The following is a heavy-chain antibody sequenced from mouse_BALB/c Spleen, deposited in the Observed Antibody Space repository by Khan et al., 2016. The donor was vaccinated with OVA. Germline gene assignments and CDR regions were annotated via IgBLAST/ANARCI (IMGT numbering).Heavy chain of an antibody. CDR1: GFSLSRYN. V-gene: IGHV2-6-4*01. J-gene: IGHJ4*01. CDR3: ARAYYRYDGYYAMDY. D-gene: IGHD2-14*01. CDR2: IWGGGGT. Sequence: VQLKQSGPGLVAPSQSLSITCTVSGFSLSRYNIHWVRQRPGKGLEWLGMIWGGGGTDYNSTLKIRLSISKDNSKSQVFLKMNSLQTDDTAMYYCARAYYRYDGYYAMDYWGQGTSVTVSS.